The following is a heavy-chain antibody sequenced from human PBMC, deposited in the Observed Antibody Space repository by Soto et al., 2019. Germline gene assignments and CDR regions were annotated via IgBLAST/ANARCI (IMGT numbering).Heavy chain of an antibody. D-gene: IGHD3-3*01. CDR1: GYTFSNYA. Sequence: GASVKVSCKASGYTFSNYAISWVRQAPGQGLEWMGWITAHNGNTKYAQKFQARVTMTTDTSTSTASMGLRSLTSDDTAVYYCARDAPYDDFWSGVMELYYYGMDVWGQGTTVTVS. CDR2: ITAHNGNT. CDR3: ARDAPYDDFWSGVMELYYYGMDV. V-gene: IGHV1-18*01. J-gene: IGHJ6*02.